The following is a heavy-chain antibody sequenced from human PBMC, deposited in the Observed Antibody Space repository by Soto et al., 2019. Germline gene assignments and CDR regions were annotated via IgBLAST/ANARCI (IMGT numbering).Heavy chain of an antibody. CDR1: GGSISSGGYY. CDR2: IYYSGST. V-gene: IGHV4-31*03. Sequence: PSETLSLTCTVSGGSISSGGYYWSWIRQHPGKGLEWIGYIYYSGSTYYNPSLKSRVTISVDTSKNQFSLKLSSVTAADTAVYYSARAKYYYDSSGYYPDYWGQGTLVTVSS. CDR3: ARAKYYYDSSGYYPDY. D-gene: IGHD3-22*01. J-gene: IGHJ4*02.